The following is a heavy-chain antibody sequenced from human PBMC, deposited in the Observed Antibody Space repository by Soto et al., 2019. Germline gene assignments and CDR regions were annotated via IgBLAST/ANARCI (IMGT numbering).Heavy chain of an antibody. CDR2: IIPIFGTA. V-gene: IGHV1-69*13. CDR3: ARGGYYYDSSGYYHPGGFDY. CDR1: GGTFSSYA. J-gene: IGHJ4*02. D-gene: IGHD3-22*01. Sequence: GAPVKVSCKASGGTFSSYAISWVRQATGQGLEWMGGIIPIFGTANYAQKFQGRVTITADESTSTAYMELSSLRSEDTAVYYCARGGYYYDSSGYYHPGGFDYWGQGTLVTVSS.